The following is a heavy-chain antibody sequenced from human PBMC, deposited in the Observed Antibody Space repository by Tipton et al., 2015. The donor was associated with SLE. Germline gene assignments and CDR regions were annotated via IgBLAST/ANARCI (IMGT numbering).Heavy chain of an antibody. CDR2: IHYRGST. CDR1: GGSISGYY. CDR3: ARDRYCGAGSCFDWYFDL. D-gene: IGHD2-15*01. Sequence: TLSLTRTVSGGSISGYYWSWVRQPPGQGLEWIGYIHYRGSTNYNPSLKSRVTISLDTSENQFSLKLSSVTAADTAVYYCARDRYCGAGSCFDWYFDLWDRGTLVTVSS. V-gene: IGHV4-59*01. J-gene: IGHJ2*01.